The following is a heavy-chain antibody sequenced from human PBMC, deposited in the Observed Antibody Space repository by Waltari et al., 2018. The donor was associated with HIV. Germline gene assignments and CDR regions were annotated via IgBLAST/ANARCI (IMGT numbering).Heavy chain of an antibody. Sequence: EVQLVESGGRLVRPGGSLRLSCAASGFSFSNYDMTWVRQAPGKGLAWLSSISTTSTYIDYADSVKGRFTISRDNAKNSLYLQMNSLRAEDTAVYYCARASLYDSSGYYLYYFDHWGQGSLVTVSS. CDR2: ISTTSTYI. V-gene: IGHV3-21*01. CDR3: ARASLYDSSGYYLYYFDH. D-gene: IGHD3-22*01. J-gene: IGHJ4*02. CDR1: GFSFSNYD.